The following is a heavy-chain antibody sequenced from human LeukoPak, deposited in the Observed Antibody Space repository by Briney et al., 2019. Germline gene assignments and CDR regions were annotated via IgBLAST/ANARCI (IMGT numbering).Heavy chain of an antibody. J-gene: IGHJ4*02. CDR3: AKDYARLVIPDY. CDR2: ISYDGSKK. D-gene: IGHD3-9*01. Sequence: GGSLRLSCAASGFTFSSYGMHWVRQAPGKGPEWVAVISYDGSKKYYADSVKGRFTISRDNSKNTLYLQMNSLRAEDTAVYYCAKDYARLVIPDYWGQGTLVTVSS. V-gene: IGHV3-30*18. CDR1: GFTFSSYG.